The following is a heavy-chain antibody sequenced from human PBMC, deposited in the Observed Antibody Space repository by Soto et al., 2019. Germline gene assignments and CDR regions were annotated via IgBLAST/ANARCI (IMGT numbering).Heavy chain of an antibody. CDR2: ISGNGIAT. V-gene: IGHV3-23*01. Sequence: GGSLRLSCEASGFIFSDHAMSWVRQAPGKGLEWVSAISGNGIATYYADSVKGRFTISRDNSKNTLYLQMNRLRADDTAVYYCARDAISMVRGTNNSFDPWGQGTLVTVSS. D-gene: IGHD3-10*01. CDR1: GFIFSDHA. CDR3: ARDAISMVRGTNNSFDP. J-gene: IGHJ5*02.